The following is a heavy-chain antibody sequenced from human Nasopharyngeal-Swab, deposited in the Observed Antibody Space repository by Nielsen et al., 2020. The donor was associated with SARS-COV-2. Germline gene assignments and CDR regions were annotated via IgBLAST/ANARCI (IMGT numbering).Heavy chain of an antibody. D-gene: IGHD3-16*01. J-gene: IGHJ4*02. Sequence: SETLSLTCTVSGGSISSYYLSWIRQPPGKGLEWIGYIYYSGRTNYNPALKSRVTISVDKSKNQFSLKLSSVTAADTAVYYCARGLDYWGQGTLFTVSS. V-gene: IGHV4-59*13. CDR2: IYYSGRT. CDR3: ARGLDY. CDR1: GGSISSYY.